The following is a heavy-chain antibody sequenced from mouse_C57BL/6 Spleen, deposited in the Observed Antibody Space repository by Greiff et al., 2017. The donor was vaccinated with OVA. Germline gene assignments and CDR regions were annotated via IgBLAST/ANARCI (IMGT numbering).Heavy chain of an antibody. D-gene: IGHD2-1*01. J-gene: IGHJ4*01. CDR2: IDPSDSYT. CDR3: ARGSYGNYGGAMDY. CDR1: GYTFTSYW. Sequence: QVQLKQPGAELVKPGASVKLSCKASGYTFTSYWMQWVKQRPGQGLEWIGEIDPSDSYTNYNQKFKGKATLTVDTSSSTAYMQLSSLTSEDSAVYYCARGSYGNYGGAMDYWGQGTSVTVSS. V-gene: IGHV1-50*01.